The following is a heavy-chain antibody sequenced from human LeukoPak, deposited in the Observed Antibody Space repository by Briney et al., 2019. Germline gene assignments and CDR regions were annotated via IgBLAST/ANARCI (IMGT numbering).Heavy chain of an antibody. D-gene: IGHD1-26*01. CDR2: ISSSSSYT. CDR1: GFTFSDYY. Sequence: RSGGPLRLSCAASGFTFSDYYMSWIRQAPGKGLEWVSYISSSSSYTNYADSVKGRFTISRDNAKNSLYLQMNSLRAEDTAVYYCARDSMWELLYYGMDVWGQGTTVTVSS. CDR3: ARDSMWELLYYGMDV. J-gene: IGHJ6*02. V-gene: IGHV3-11*05.